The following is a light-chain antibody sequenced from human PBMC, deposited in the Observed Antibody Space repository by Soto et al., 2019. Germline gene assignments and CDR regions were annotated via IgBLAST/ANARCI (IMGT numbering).Light chain of an antibody. V-gene: IGKV1-5*03. J-gene: IGKJ1*01. CDR2: KAS. CDR3: QNYTTPPRT. CDR1: QSISSW. Sequence: DIQMTQSPSTLSASVGDRVTITCRASQSISSWLAWYQQKPGKAPKLLIYKASSLESGVPSRFSGSGSGTEFTLTISSLQPDDFATSYSQNYTTPPRTFGQGTK.